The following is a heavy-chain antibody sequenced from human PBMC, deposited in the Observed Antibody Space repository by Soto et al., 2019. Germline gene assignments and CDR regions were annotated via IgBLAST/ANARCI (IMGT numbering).Heavy chain of an antibody. Sequence: PGGSLRLSCSASGFTFSSYSMHWVRQAPGKGLEYVSAISTNGGSTYYADSVKGRFTISRDNSKNTLYLQMSSLRAEDTAVYYCVKDSSYYDFWSGYPPLFDYWGQGTLVTVSS. CDR3: VKDSSYYDFWSGYPPLFDY. D-gene: IGHD3-3*01. J-gene: IGHJ4*02. CDR1: GFTFSSYS. V-gene: IGHV3-64D*06. CDR2: ISTNGGST.